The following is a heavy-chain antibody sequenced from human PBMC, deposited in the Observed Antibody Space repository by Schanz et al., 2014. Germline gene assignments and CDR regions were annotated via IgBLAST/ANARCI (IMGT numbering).Heavy chain of an antibody. CDR1: GFTFSTYA. CDR3: AKDSTHIDIVLVPTAIDY. V-gene: IGHV3-23*04. J-gene: IGHJ4*02. D-gene: IGHD2-2*01. CDR2: ISGSGGST. Sequence: EADLVESGGGLIQRGESLRLSCSASGFTFSTYAMSWVRQAPGKGLEWVSAISGSGGSTYYADSVKGRFTISRDNSKNTLYLHMNTLRSEDTAVYYCAKDSTHIDIVLVPTAIDYWGQGTLVTVSS.